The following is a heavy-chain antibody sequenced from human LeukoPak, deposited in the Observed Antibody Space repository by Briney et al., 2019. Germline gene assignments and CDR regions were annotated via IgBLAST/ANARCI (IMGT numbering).Heavy chain of an antibody. Sequence: PGGSLRLSCAASGFTFSSHAMSWVRQAPGKGLEWVSAISGSGGSTYYADSVKGRFTISRDNSKNSLYLQMNSLRAEDTAVYYCARLLSGSYWSLGHYFDYWGQGTLVTVSS. CDR3: ARLLSGSYWSLGHYFDY. D-gene: IGHD1-26*01. J-gene: IGHJ4*02. V-gene: IGHV3-23*01. CDR1: GFTFSSHA. CDR2: ISGSGGST.